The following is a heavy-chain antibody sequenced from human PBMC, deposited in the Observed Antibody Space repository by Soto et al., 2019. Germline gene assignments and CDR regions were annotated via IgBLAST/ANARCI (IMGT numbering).Heavy chain of an antibody. CDR3: AREYSYGSGTYFDY. V-gene: IGHV1-69*01. D-gene: IGHD3-10*01. J-gene: IGHJ4*02. CDR1: GGSFASYA. CDR2: IIPLFNTT. Sequence: QVQLVQSGAEVKKPGSSVKVSCKAAGGSFASYAMTWLRQAPGQGLEWMGGIIPLFNTTTYAQKFQDRVTITADEATNTAYMQLSSLRSEDTAVYYCAREYSYGSGTYFDYWGQGTLVIVSS.